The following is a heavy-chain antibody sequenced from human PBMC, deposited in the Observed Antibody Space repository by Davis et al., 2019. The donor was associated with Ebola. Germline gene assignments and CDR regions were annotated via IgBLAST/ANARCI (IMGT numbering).Heavy chain of an antibody. CDR1: IGSFSGYY. CDR2: INHSGST. CDR3: ARDQGHSSSWGVIDY. Sequence: MPSETLSLTCAVYIGSFSGYYWSWIRQPPGKGLEWIGEINHSGSTNYNPSLKSRVTISVDKSKNQFSLKLSSVTAADTAVYYCARDQGHSSSWGVIDYWGQGTLVTVSS. J-gene: IGHJ4*02. D-gene: IGHD6-13*01. V-gene: IGHV4-34*01.